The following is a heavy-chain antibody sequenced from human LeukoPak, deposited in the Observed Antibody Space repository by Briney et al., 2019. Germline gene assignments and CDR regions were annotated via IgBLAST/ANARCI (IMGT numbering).Heavy chain of an antibody. Sequence: PGGSLRPSCAASGFTFSSYAMSWVRQAPGKGLEWVSAISGSGGSTYYADSVKGRFTISRDNSKNTLYLQMNSLRAEDTAVYYCAKAGGQWLVPTYFDYWGQGTLVTVSS. CDR1: GFTFSSYA. D-gene: IGHD6-19*01. J-gene: IGHJ4*02. V-gene: IGHV3-23*01. CDR2: ISGSGGST. CDR3: AKAGGQWLVPTYFDY.